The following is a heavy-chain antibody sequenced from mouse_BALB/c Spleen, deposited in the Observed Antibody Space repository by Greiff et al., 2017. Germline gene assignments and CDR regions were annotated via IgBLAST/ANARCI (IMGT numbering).Heavy chain of an antibody. CDR2: INPSTGYT. J-gene: IGHJ4*01. D-gene: IGHD3-3*01. CDR1: GYTFTSYW. Sequence: VQLQESGAELAKPGASVKMSCKASGYTFTSYWMHWVKQRPGQGLEWIGYINPSTGYTEYNQKFKDKATLTADKSSNTAYMQLSSLTSEDSAVYYCARGGGTFYAMDYWGQGTSVTVSS. V-gene: IGHV1-7*01. CDR3: ARGGGTFYAMDY.